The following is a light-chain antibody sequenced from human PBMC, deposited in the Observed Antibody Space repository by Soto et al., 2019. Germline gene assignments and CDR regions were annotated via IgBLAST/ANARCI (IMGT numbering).Light chain of an antibody. V-gene: IGKV1-39*01. J-gene: IGKJ3*01. CDR3: QQSDTTPLFT. CDR2: AAS. Sequence: DIQMTQSPSSLSASVGDTVTITCRASQTITRHLNWYQQKPGKAPKLLIYAASTLRSGVPSRFSGSGSGTDFTLIISSLQPEDFATYYCQQSDTTPLFTFGPGTKWIS. CDR1: QTITRH.